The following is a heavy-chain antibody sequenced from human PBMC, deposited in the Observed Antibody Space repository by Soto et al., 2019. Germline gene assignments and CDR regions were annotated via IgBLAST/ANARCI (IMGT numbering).Heavy chain of an antibody. CDR3: ARPHSSNYYDSSGYYYPPGY. CDR1: GYSFTSYW. V-gene: IGHV5-51*01. J-gene: IGHJ4*02. Sequence: PGESLKISCKGSGYSFTSYWIGWVRQMPGKGLEWMGIIYPGDSDTRYSPSFQGRVTISADKSISTAYLQWSSLKASDTAMYYCARPHSSNYYDSSGYYYPPGYWGQGTLVTVSS. D-gene: IGHD3-22*01. CDR2: IYPGDSDT.